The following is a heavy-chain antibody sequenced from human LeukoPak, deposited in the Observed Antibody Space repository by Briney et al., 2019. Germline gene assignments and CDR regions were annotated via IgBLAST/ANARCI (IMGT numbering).Heavy chain of an antibody. CDR1: GFTFSSYE. V-gene: IGHV3-48*03. CDR3: ARRLRFLGYTSGA. D-gene: IGHD3-3*01. J-gene: IGHJ5*02. CDR2: ISSSGSTI. Sequence: GGSLRLSCAASGFTFSSYEMNWVRQAPGKGLEWVSYISSSGSTIYYADSVKGRFTISRDNAKNSLYLQMNSLRAEDTAVYYCARRLRFLGYTSGAWGQGTLVTVSS.